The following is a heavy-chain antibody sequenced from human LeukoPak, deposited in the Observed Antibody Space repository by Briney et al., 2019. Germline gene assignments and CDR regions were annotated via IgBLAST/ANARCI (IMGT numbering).Heavy chain of an antibody. D-gene: IGHD6-25*01. CDR1: GFSFKNYA. CDR2: ISNGGGFK. CDR3: AKGSAAGRPYYFDY. V-gene: IGHV3-21*04. J-gene: IGHJ4*02. Sequence: GGSLRLSCAGSGFSFKNYAMSWVRQAPGKGLEWVSSISNGGGFKSYADSLEGRFAISRENAKNSLYLQMNSLRAEDAAVYFCAKGSAAGRPYYFDYWGQGTLVTVSS.